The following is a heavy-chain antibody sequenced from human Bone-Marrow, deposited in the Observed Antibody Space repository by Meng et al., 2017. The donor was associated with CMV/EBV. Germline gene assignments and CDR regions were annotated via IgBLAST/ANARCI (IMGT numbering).Heavy chain of an antibody. CDR1: GFNFSSYG. Sequence: GGSLRLSCAASGFNFSSYGVDWVRQAPGKGLEWVAIIWYDGSNEYYADSVKGRFTISRDKSRNTLYLQMNSLRVEDTAVYYCAKGSGYYRGGNVMDVWGQGTTVTVSS. J-gene: IGHJ6*02. CDR3: AKGSGYYRGGNVMDV. D-gene: IGHD3-3*01. CDR2: IWYDGSNE. V-gene: IGHV3-33*03.